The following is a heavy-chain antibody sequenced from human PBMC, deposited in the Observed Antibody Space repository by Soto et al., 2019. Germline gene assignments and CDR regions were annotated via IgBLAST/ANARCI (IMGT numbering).Heavy chain of an antibody. Sequence: GSLRLSCAASGFTFSSYAMSWVRQAPGKGLEWVSAISGSCGSTYYADSVKGRFTISRDNSKNTLYLQMNSLRAEDTAVYYCAKDTRGYNYYYYGMDVWGQGTTVTVSS. J-gene: IGHJ6*02. D-gene: IGHD6-13*01. V-gene: IGHV3-23*01. CDR3: AKDTRGYNYYYYGMDV. CDR1: GFTFSSYA. CDR2: ISGSCGST.